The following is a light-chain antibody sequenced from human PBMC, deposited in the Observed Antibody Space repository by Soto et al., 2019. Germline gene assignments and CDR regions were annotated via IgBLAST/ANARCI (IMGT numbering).Light chain of an antibody. CDR1: TSNIVNNF. CDR3: GTWDYSLTAFV. CDR2: DNN. J-gene: IGLJ2*01. V-gene: IGLV1-51*01. Sequence: QSVLTQPPSVSAAPGETVTISCSGRTSNIVNNFVSWYRQFPGTAPQLLIHDNNKRPSGIPERFSGSKGGSSATLGITGRQTGDEALYYCGTWDYSLTAFVFGGGTKVTVL.